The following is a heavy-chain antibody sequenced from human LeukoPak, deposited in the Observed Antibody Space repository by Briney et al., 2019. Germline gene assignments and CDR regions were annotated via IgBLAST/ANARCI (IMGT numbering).Heavy chain of an antibody. CDR2: ITDSGRKT. CDR1: GLTFSNYA. CDR3: ATITPVTPPNY. V-gene: IGHV3-23*01. D-gene: IGHD4-17*01. Sequence: GGSLRLSCAASGLTFSNYAMNWVRQASGRGLEWVSGITDSGRKTYYADSVKGRFSISRDNSKNTVYLQMSDLRAEDTAVYYCATITPVTPPNYLGQGSLV. J-gene: IGHJ4*02.